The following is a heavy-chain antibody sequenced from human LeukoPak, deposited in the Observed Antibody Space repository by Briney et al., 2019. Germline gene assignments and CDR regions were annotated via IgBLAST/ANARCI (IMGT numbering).Heavy chain of an antibody. CDR2: INPSGGST. V-gene: IGHV1-46*01. Sequence: ASVKVSCEASGYTFTSYYMHWVRQAPGQGLEWMGIINPSGGSTSYAQKFQGRVTMTRDTSTSTVYMELSSLRSEDTAVYYCARERVAGRGYYYGMDVWGQGTTVTVSS. D-gene: IGHD6-19*01. CDR1: GYTFTSYY. CDR3: ARERVAGRGYYYGMDV. J-gene: IGHJ6*02.